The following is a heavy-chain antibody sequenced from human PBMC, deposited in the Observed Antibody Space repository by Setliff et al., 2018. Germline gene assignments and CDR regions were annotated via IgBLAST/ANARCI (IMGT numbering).Heavy chain of an antibody. CDR3: ARDRTYYGSGTYTRWFDY. J-gene: IGHJ4*02. D-gene: IGHD3-10*01. CDR2: IFYSGDT. CDR1: GGTFSDYH. Sequence: SETLSLTCAAYGGTFSDYHWTWIRQSPEKGLEWIGFIFYSGDTKSNPSLKSRVTMSVDTSKNQFSLQLSSVTAADTAVYYCARDRTYYGSGTYTRWFDYWGQGTLVTVSS. V-gene: IGHV4-59*01.